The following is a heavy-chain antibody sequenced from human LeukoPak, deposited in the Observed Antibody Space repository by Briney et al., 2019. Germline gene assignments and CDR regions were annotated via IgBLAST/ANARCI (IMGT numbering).Heavy chain of an antibody. J-gene: IGHJ4*02. Sequence: GGSLRLSCAASGISVSSSYMSWVRQPPGKGLEWVSIIYTGGTTHYVDSVKGRFTISRDTSKNTLYLQMNSLRAEDTAVYYCARVGSIAGADFDYWGQGTLVTVSS. D-gene: IGHD6-6*01. CDR1: GISVSSSY. CDR3: ARVGSIAGADFDY. CDR2: IYTGGTT. V-gene: IGHV3-66*01.